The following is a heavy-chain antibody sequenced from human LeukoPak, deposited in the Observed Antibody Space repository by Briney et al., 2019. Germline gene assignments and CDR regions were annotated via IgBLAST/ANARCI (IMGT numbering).Heavy chain of an antibody. CDR1: GFTFSSYA. CDR3: TTVSAMVDY. CDR2: ISYDGSNK. V-gene: IGHV3-30*04. J-gene: IGHJ4*02. Sequence: PGGSLRLSCAASGFTFSSYAMHWVRQAPGKGLEWVAVISYDGSNKYYADSVKGRFTISRDDSKNTLYLQMNSLKTEDTAVYYCTTVSAMVDYWGQGTLVTVSS. D-gene: IGHD5-18*01.